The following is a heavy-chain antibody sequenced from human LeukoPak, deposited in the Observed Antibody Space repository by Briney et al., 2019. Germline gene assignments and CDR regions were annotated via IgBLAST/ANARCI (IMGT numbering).Heavy chain of an antibody. V-gene: IGHV3-30*18. Sequence: GGSLRLSCAASGFTFSNFGMHWVRQAPGKGLEWVAVISYDGSIRYYADSVKGRFTISRDNSKNSLYLQMNTLRTEDNALYYCAKGHGSRTGDFEYWGQGTLVTVSS. CDR3: AKGHGSRTGDFEY. J-gene: IGHJ4*02. CDR1: GFTFSNFG. D-gene: IGHD3-10*01. CDR2: ISYDGSIR.